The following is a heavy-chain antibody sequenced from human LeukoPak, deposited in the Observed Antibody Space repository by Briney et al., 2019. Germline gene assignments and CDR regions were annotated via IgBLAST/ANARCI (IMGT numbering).Heavy chain of an antibody. J-gene: IGHJ4*02. CDR3: ARDPSTGWVDY. Sequence: GGSLRLSCAASGFTFSSYSMNWVRQAPGKGLEWVSAICSDSSYIYYADSVKGRFTISRDNAKNPLYLQMNSLRAEDTAVYYCARDPSTGWVDYWGQGTLVTVSS. CDR2: ICSDSSYI. CDR1: GFTFSSYS. V-gene: IGHV3-21*01. D-gene: IGHD6-19*01.